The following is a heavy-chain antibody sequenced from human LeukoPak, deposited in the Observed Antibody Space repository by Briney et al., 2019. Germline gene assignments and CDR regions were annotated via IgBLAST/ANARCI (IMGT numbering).Heavy chain of an antibody. CDR1: GLTGSSNY. J-gene: IGHJ6*04. Sequence: GGSPRDSCAASGLTGSSNYMSLVGQAPGKRLHRVSATYSGGSTYYADSVKGRFTISRDNSKNTLYLQMNSLRAEDTAVYYCAREYYDILTGQLGYGMDVWGKGTTVTVSS. CDR3: AREYYDILTGQLGYGMDV. CDR2: TYSGGST. D-gene: IGHD3-9*01. V-gene: IGHV3-53*01.